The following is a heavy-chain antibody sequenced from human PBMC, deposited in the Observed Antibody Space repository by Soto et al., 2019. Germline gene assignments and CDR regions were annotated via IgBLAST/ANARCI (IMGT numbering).Heavy chain of an antibody. V-gene: IGHV1-46*01. CDR3: ARSSGGNFGIIIEGTNWFAH. D-gene: IGHD1-26*01. CDR1: RETFTSYY. CDR2: INPHGGST. J-gene: IGHJ5*02. Sequence: GASVKVSFKAPRETFTSYYINWVRQAPGQGLEWMGVINPHGGSTAYAQKFKGRVTLTRDTSASTVYMEVSSLTSEDTAMYYCARSSGGNFGIIIEGTNWFAHWGQGTLVTVSS.